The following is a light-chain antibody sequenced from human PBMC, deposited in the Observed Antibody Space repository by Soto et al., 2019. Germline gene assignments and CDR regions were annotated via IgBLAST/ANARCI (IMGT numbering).Light chain of an antibody. Sequence: EIVLTQSPATLSLSPGERATLSCRASQSVSSYLAWYQQKPGQAPRLLIYDASNRATGIPARFSGSGSGTDFTLTISSLEPEDFAVSYCQQRSNWPQTFGPGTNVDIK. J-gene: IGKJ3*01. V-gene: IGKV3-11*01. CDR3: QQRSNWPQT. CDR1: QSVSSY. CDR2: DAS.